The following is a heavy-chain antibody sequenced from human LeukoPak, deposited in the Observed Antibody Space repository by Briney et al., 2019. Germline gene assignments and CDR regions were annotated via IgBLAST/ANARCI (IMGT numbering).Heavy chain of an antibody. CDR3: ARGGGYDYVWGSYRFIDFDY. Sequence: ASVKVSCKASGGTFSSYAISWVRQAPGQGLEWMGWISAYNGNTNYAQKLQGRVTMTTDTSTSTAYMELRSLRSDDTAVYYCARGGGYDYVWGSYRFIDFDYWGQGTLVTVSS. V-gene: IGHV1-18*01. CDR1: GGTFSSYA. CDR2: ISAYNGNT. J-gene: IGHJ4*02. D-gene: IGHD3-16*02.